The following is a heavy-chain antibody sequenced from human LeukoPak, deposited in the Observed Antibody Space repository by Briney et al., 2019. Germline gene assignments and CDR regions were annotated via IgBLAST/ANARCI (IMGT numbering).Heavy chain of an antibody. CDR2: IWYGGSNK. V-gene: IGHV3-33*08. CDR1: GFTFSSYG. D-gene: IGHD3-22*01. J-gene: IGHJ4*02. Sequence: GGSLRLSCAASGFTFSSYGMHWVRQAPGKGLEWVAVIWYGGSNKYYADSVKGRFTISRDNAKNSLYLQMNSLRAEDTAVYYCARIYYDSDGYYYGYFDYWGQGTLATVSS. CDR3: ARIYYDSDGYYYGYFDY.